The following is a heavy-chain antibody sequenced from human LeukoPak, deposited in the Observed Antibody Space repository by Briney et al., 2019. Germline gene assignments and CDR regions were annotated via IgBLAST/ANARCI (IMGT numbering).Heavy chain of an antibody. D-gene: IGHD3-22*01. V-gene: IGHV1-69*06. CDR1: GDTFSSYA. CDR3: ARDADPLTYYYDSSGYYFDY. J-gene: IGHJ4*02. Sequence: VASVKVSCKASGDTFSSYAISWVRQAPGQGLEWMGRIIPIFGTANYAQKFQGRVTITADKSTSTAYMELSSLRSEDTPVYYCARDADPLTYYYDSSGYYFDYWGQGTLVTVSS. CDR2: IIPIFGTA.